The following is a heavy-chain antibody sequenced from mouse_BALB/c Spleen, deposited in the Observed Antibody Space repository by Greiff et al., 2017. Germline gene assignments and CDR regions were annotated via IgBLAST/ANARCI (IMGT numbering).Heavy chain of an antibody. CDR2: ILPGSGST. CDR1: GYTFSRYW. V-gene: IGHV1-9*01. J-gene: IGHJ3*01. Sequence: VMLVESGAELMKPGASVKISCKATGYTFSRYWIEWVKQRPGHGLEWIGEILPGSGSTNYNEKFKGKATFTADTSSNTAYMQLSSLTSEDSAVYYCARTITTAAAWFAYWGQGTLVTVSA. CDR3: ARTITTAAAWFAY. D-gene: IGHD1-2*01.